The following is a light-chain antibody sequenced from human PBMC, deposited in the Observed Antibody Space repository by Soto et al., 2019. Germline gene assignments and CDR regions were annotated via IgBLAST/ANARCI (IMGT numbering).Light chain of an antibody. V-gene: IGKV3-20*01. Sequence: EILLTQSPATLSFSPGERATLSCRASQSVSSYLAWYQPKPGQAPRLLIYGASIRATGIPDRFSGSGSGTDFTLTISSLEPEDFAVYYCQQYGSSGLTFGGGTKLDIK. CDR2: GAS. CDR1: QSVSSY. J-gene: IGKJ4*01. CDR3: QQYGSSGLT.